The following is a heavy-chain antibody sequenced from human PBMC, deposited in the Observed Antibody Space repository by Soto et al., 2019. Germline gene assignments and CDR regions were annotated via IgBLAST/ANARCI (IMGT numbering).Heavy chain of an antibody. J-gene: IGHJ6*02. CDR2: IDPSDSYT. CDR1: GYSFTSYW. V-gene: IGHV5-10-1*01. D-gene: IGHD3-22*01. CDR3: ASEYYYDSSGYYGTAYYYGMDV. Sequence: XESLKISCKGSGYSFTSYWISWVRQMPGKGLEWMGRIDPSDSYTNYSPSFQGHVTISADKSISTAYLQWSSLKASDTAMYYCASEYYYDSSGYYGTAYYYGMDVWGQGTTVTVSS.